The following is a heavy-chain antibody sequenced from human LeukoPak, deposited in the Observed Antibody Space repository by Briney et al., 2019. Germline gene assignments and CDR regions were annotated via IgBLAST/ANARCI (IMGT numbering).Heavy chain of an antibody. CDR2: IYSGGST. J-gene: IGHJ4*02. CDR3: VETVY. Sequence: ETLSLTCAVYGGSFSGYYWSWVRQAPGKGLEWVSVIYSGGSTYYADSVKGRFTISRDNSKNTLYLQMNSLRAEDTAVYYCVETVYWGQGTLVTVSS. V-gene: IGHV3-66*01. D-gene: IGHD4-17*01. CDR1: GGSFSGYY.